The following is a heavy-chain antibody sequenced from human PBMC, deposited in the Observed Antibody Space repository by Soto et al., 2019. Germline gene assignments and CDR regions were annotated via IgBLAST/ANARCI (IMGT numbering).Heavy chain of an antibody. V-gene: IGHV4-30-4*01. CDR2: IYYSGSN. J-gene: IGHJ5*02. CDR3: ARVMNYYGSGGTRLVP. CDR1: GGSISSGDYY. Sequence: QVQLQESGPGLVNPSQTLSLTCTVSGGSISSGDYYWRWIRQPPGQGLEWIGYIYYSGSNSYTPSLKSRVTISVDTSKNQCSLKLSSVTAADTAVYYCARVMNYYGSGGTRLVPWGQGTLVTVSS. D-gene: IGHD3-10*01.